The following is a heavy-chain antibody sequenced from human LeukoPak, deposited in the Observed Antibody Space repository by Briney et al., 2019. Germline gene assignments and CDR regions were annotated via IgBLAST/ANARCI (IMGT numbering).Heavy chain of an antibody. CDR2: IRYDGNNK. J-gene: IGHJ4*02. D-gene: IGHD6-19*01. CDR1: GFSFSSYD. CDR3: SILAVASDFDC. Sequence: TGGSLRLSCAASGFSFSSYDMHWVRQAPGKGLEWVAIRYDGNNKYYVDSVKGRFTISRDNSKNTVYLQMNNLRVEDTAAYSCSILAVASDFDCWGQGTLVTVTS. V-gene: IGHV3-30*02.